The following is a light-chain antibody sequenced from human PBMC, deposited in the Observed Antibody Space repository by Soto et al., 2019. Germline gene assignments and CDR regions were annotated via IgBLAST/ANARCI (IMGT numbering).Light chain of an antibody. V-gene: IGKV3-11*01. CDR2: DAS. CDR1: QSVGRH. Sequence: ENVFTQSPATPSLSPGGRATPFCRASQSVGRHLAWYQQRPGQAPRLLVYDASSRAAGIPGRFSGSGSGTDFTLTISSLEPEDFAVYYCQQRANWSFGQGTRLEIK. J-gene: IGKJ5*01. CDR3: QQRANWS.